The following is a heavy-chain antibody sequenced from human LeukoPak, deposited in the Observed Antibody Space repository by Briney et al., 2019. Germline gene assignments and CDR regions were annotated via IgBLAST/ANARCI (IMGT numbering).Heavy chain of an antibody. V-gene: IGHV3-74*01. CDR1: GFTFTTYW. CDR2: INSDGSIT. D-gene: IGHD5-18*01. CDR3: ARDAVDTANAV. Sequence: PGGSLRLSCAASGFTFTTYWMHWVRQAPGKGLVWFSHINSDGSITSYADSVKGRFTISRDKAKITLYLQMNSLRAEDTAVYYCARDAVDTANAVWGQGTTVTVSS. J-gene: IGHJ6*02.